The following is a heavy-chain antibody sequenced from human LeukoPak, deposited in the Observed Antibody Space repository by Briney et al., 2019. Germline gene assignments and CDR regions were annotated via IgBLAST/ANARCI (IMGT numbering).Heavy chain of an antibody. CDR2: IYYSGST. V-gene: IGHV4-59*08. CDR3: ARLASQWGDYDYYYYGMDV. D-gene: IGHD4-17*01. J-gene: IGHJ6*02. Sequence: SETLSLTCTVSGGSISSYYWSWIRQPPGKGLEWIGYIYYSGSTNYNPSLKSRVTISVDTSKNQFSLKLSSVTAADTAVYYCARLASQWGDYDYYYYGMDVWGQGTTVTVSS. CDR1: GGSISSYY.